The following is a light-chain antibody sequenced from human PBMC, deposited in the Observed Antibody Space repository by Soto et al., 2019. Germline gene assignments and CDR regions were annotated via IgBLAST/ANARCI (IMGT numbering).Light chain of an antibody. Sequence: ESVLTQSPATLSLSPGERATLSCRASPSVSNSLAWYQHKPGQAPRLLIYDASNRATGVPTRFSGSGSGTDFTLTISSLVPEHFAVYYCQQRNQWPPVTFGGGTRVEIK. V-gene: IGKV3-11*01. J-gene: IGKJ4*01. CDR3: QQRNQWPPVT. CDR1: PSVSNS. CDR2: DAS.